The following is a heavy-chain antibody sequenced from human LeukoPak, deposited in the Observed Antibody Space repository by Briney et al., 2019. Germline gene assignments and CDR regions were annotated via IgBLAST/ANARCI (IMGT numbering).Heavy chain of an antibody. J-gene: IGHJ5*02. D-gene: IGHD2-2*01. Sequence: ASVKVSCKTSGYSFTSYNLHWVRQATGQGLEWMGWMNPNSGNTGYAQKFQGRVTMTRNTSISTAYMELTSLRSEDTAVYYCAREYQLLGTVYNYFDPWGQGTLVTVSS. CDR1: GYSFTSYN. V-gene: IGHV1-8*02. CDR2: MNPNSGNT. CDR3: AREYQLLGTVYNYFDP.